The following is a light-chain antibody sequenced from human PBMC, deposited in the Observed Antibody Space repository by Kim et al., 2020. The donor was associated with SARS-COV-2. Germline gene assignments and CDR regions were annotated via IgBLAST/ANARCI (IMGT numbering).Light chain of an antibody. V-gene: IGLV4-69*01. Sequence: VKLTCTLSSGHSSYAITWHQQQPEKGPRYLMKLNSDGSHSKGDGIPDRFSSSSSGAERYLTISSLQSEDEADYYCQTWGTGTPYVFGTGTKVTVL. CDR1: SGHSSYA. J-gene: IGLJ1*01. CDR2: LNSDGSH. CDR3: QTWGTGTPYV.